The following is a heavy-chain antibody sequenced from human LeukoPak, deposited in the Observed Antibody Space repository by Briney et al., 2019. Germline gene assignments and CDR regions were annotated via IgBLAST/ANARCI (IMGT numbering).Heavy chain of an antibody. V-gene: IGHV3-11*04. CDR2: ISSSGSTI. CDR3: AKPTWGSGSFLIDF. J-gene: IGHJ4*02. D-gene: IGHD1-26*01. Sequence: PGGSLRLSCAASGFTFSDYYMSWIRQAPGKGLEWVSYISSSGSTIYYADSVKGRFTISRDNAKNSLYLQMNSLRPEDTAVYYCAKPTWGSGSFLIDFWGQGTLVTVSS. CDR1: GFTFSDYY.